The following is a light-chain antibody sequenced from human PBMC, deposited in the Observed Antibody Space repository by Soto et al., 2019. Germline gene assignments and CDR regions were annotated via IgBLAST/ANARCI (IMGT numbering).Light chain of an antibody. CDR2: DVS. CDR1: SSDVGGYNY. Sequence: QSALTQPASESGCPGQSITISCTGTSSDVGGYNYVSWYQQHPGKAPKLMIYDVSNRPSGVSNRFSGSKSGNTASLTISGLQAEDEADYYCSSYTSSSTLYVFGTGTKVTVL. V-gene: IGLV2-14*01. J-gene: IGLJ1*01. CDR3: SSYTSSSTLYV.